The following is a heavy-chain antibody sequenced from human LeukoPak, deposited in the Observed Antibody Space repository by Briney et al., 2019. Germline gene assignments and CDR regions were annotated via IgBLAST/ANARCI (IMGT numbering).Heavy chain of an antibody. D-gene: IGHD3-22*01. CDR2: ISDSGST. CDR3: ARGYDSSAYYPFNY. Sequence: PSETLSLTCVVSGGSLSTHHWSWIRQSPGRGLEWIGYISDSGSTNYNPSLKSRVTISVDTSKNQISLMLSSVTAADTAVYYCARGYDSSAYYPFNYWGQGTLVTVSS. CDR1: GGSLSTHH. J-gene: IGHJ4*02. V-gene: IGHV4-59*11.